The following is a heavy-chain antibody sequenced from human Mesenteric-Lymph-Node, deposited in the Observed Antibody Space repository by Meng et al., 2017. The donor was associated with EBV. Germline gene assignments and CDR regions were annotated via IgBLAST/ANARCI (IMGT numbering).Heavy chain of an antibody. J-gene: IGHJ5*02. D-gene: IGHD3-10*01. CDR3: AKVDGSGRSNWFDP. CDR2: IYHSGST. CDR1: GGSISSGGYY. V-gene: IGHV4-30-4*01. Sequence: VQLQEPGPVLVKPSQTLSLTCTVSGGSISSGGYYWSWVRQPPGKGLEWIGEIYHSGSTNNNPSLRSRVTISVDKSKNQFSLRLSSVTAADTAVYYCAKVDGSGRSNWFDPWGQGTLVTVSS.